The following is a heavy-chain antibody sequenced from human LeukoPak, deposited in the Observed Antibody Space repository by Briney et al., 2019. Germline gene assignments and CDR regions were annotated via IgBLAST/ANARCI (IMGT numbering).Heavy chain of an antibody. CDR2: IGTAGDT. J-gene: IGHJ3*02. CDR3: ARAHTYYYDSSGSPGAFDI. CDR1: GFTFSSYD. D-gene: IGHD3-22*01. V-gene: IGHV3-13*01. Sequence: GGSLRLSCAASGFTFSSYDMHWVRQATGEGLEWVSAIGTAGDTYYPGSVKGRFTISRENAKNSLYLQMNSLRAGDTAVYYCARAHTYYYDSSGSPGAFDIWGQGTMVTVSS.